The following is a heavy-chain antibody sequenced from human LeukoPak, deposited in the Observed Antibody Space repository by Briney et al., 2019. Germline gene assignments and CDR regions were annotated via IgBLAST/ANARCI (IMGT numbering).Heavy chain of an antibody. D-gene: IGHD6-19*01. J-gene: IGHJ4*02. CDR2: ITGSGTFT. Sequence: GGSLRLSCAASGITFIDYSMTWVRQAPGKGLEWVSAITGSGTFTDYADSVRGRFTISRDNSKNTLYLQMNSLRAEDTAIYYCAKRSAESSGYFDSWGQGTLVTVSS. CDR1: GITFIDYS. V-gene: IGHV3-23*01. CDR3: AKRSAESSGYFDS.